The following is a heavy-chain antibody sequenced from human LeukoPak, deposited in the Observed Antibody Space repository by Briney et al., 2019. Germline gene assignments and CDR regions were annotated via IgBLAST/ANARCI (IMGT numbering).Heavy chain of an antibody. CDR1: GGSFSGYY. D-gene: IGHD3-10*01. CDR3: ARDQYYYGSGSYSGAFDI. V-gene: IGHV4-34*01. CDR2: INHSGST. Sequence: SSETLSLTCAVYGGSFSGYYWSWIRQPPGKGLEWIGEINHSGSTYYNPSLKSRVTISVDRSKNQFSLKLSSVTAADTAVYYCARDQYYYGSGSYSGAFDIWGQGTMVTVSS. J-gene: IGHJ3*02.